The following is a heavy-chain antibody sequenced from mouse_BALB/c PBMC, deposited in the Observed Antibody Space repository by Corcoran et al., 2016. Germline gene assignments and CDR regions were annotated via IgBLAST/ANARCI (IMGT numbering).Heavy chain of an antibody. CDR2: IDPANGNT. CDR3: ASRDYGNYLAWFAY. Sequence: VQLQQSGAELVKPGASVKLSCTASGFNIKDTYMHWVKQRPEQGLEWIGRIDPANGNTKYDPKFQGKATITADTSSNTAYLQLSSLTSEDTAVYYCASRDYGNYLAWFAYWGQGTLVTVSA. V-gene: IGHV14-3*02. D-gene: IGHD2-1*01. CDR1: GFNIKDTY. J-gene: IGHJ3*01.